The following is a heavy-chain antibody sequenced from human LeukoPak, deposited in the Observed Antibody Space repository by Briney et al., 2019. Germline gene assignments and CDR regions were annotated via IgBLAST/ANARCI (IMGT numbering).Heavy chain of an antibody. CDR3: AREQLAPQLNWFDP. CDR2: IYYSGST. J-gene: IGHJ5*02. Sequence: SETLSLTCTVSGGSISSSSYYWGWIRQPPGKGLEWIGSIYYSGSTYYNPSLKSRVTISVDTSKSQFSLKLSSVTAADTAVYYCAREQLAPQLNWFDPWGQGTLVTVSS. CDR1: GGSISSSSYY. V-gene: IGHV4-39*02. D-gene: IGHD6-6*01.